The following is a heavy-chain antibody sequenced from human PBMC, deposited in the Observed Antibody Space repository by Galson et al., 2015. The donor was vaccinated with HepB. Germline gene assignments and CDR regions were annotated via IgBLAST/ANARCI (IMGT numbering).Heavy chain of an antibody. Sequence: SLRLSCAASGFTFSSYAMHWVRQAPGKGLEWVAVISYDGSNKYYADSVKGRFTISRDNSKNTLYLQMNSLRAEDTAVYYCARDCSSTSCRNWFDPWGQGTLVTVSS. J-gene: IGHJ5*02. CDR2: ISYDGSNK. V-gene: IGHV3-30-3*01. CDR3: ARDCSSTSCRNWFDP. D-gene: IGHD2-2*01. CDR1: GFTFSSYA.